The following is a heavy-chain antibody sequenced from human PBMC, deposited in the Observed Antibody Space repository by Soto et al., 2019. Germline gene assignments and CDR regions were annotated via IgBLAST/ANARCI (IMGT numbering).Heavy chain of an antibody. D-gene: IGHD5-12*01. V-gene: IGHV3-30*18. J-gene: IGHJ4*02. CDR1: GFTFSRYG. Sequence: QVQLVESGGGVVQPGRSLRLSCAASGFTFSRYGMHWVRQAPGKGLEWVAVISYDGSYKYYADSMKGRVTISRDNSKNTRYVQRNSLRAEDTAVYYCAKEGSVVATTPDFDYWGQGTLVTVSS. CDR2: ISYDGSYK. CDR3: AKEGSVVATTPDFDY.